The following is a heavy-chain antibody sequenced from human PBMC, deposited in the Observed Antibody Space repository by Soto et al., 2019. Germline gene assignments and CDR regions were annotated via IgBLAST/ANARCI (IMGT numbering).Heavy chain of an antibody. CDR3: ARGTRSIVMAMAHFDY. J-gene: IGHJ4*02. Sequence: SETLSLTCDGGSLSGYYWSWIRQSPGVGLEWIGEIHQSGATNYNPSLRSRVTISVDVSKNQFFLKLNSVTAADTAMYYCARGTRSIVMAMAHFDYWAQGTLVTVSS. D-gene: IGHD2-15*01. CDR2: IHQSGAT. V-gene: IGHV4-34*01. CDR1: GGSLSGYY.